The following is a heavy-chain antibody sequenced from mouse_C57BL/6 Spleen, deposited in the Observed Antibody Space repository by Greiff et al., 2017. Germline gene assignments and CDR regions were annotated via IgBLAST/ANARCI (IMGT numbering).Heavy chain of an antibody. V-gene: IGHV1-50*01. CDR3: ARLYGSSYPSWFAY. Sequence: QVQLQQPGAELVKPGASVKLSCKASGYTFTSYWMQWVKQRPGQGLEWIGEIDPSDSYTNYNQKFKGKATLTVDTSSSTAYMQLSSLTSEDSAVYYCARLYGSSYPSWFAYWGQGTLVTVSA. CDR2: IDPSDSYT. J-gene: IGHJ3*01. CDR1: GYTFTSYW. D-gene: IGHD1-1*01.